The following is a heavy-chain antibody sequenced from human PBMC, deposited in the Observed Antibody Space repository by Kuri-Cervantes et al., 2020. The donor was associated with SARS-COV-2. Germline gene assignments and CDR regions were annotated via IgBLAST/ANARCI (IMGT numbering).Heavy chain of an antibody. CDR1: GGSISSYY. D-gene: IGHD3-3*01. Sequence: GSLRLSCTVSGGSISSYYWSWIRQAAGKGLEWIGRIYTSGSTNYNPSLKSRATMSVDTSKNQFSLKLSSVTAADTAVYYCARALANFWSGSDWYFDLWGRGTLVTVSS. V-gene: IGHV4-4*07. J-gene: IGHJ2*01. CDR2: IYTSGST. CDR3: ARALANFWSGSDWYFDL.